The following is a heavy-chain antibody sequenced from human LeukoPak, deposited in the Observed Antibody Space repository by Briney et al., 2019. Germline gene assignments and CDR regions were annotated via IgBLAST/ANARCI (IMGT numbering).Heavy chain of an antibody. J-gene: IGHJ4*02. CDR3: AARSVASNPEAY. D-gene: IGHD5-24*01. CDR2: ISTSATTI. V-gene: IGHV3-11*01. Sequence: GGSLRLSCAASGFTFSDYYMSWIRQAPGKGLEWVSYISTSATTIYYADSVKGRFTISRDDAKNSLYLQMNSLRAEDTAVYYCAARSVASNPEAYWGQGALVTVSS. CDR1: GFTFSDYY.